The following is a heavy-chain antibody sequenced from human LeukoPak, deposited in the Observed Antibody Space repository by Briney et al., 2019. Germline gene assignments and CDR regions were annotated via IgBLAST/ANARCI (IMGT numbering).Heavy chain of an antibody. D-gene: IGHD1-14*01. Sequence: PGGSLRLSCAASGFTFYSYAMNWVRQTPGKGLEWVSTFSGSGGSIYYADSVKGRFNISRDNSKNTLYLQMNSLRAEDTALYYGARDARHLSTTRGGLKESRGAFFDYWGQGTLVTVSS. CDR3: ARDARHLSTTRGGLKESRGAFFDY. V-gene: IGHV3-23*01. CDR2: FSGSGGSI. J-gene: IGHJ4*02. CDR1: GFTFYSYA.